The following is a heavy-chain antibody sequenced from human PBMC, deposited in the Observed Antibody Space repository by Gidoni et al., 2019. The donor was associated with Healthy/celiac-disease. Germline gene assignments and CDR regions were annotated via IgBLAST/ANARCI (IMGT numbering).Heavy chain of an antibody. V-gene: IGHV4-39*01. Sequence: QLQLQESGPGLVKPSETLSLTCTVSGGSISSSSYYWGWIRQPPGKGLEWTGSIYYSGSTYYNPSLKSRVTISVDTSKNQFSLKLSSVTAADTAVYYCARLDIAAAGNNDYWGQGTLVTVSS. CDR2: IYYSGST. CDR3: ARLDIAAAGNNDY. D-gene: IGHD6-13*01. J-gene: IGHJ4*02. CDR1: GGSISSSSYY.